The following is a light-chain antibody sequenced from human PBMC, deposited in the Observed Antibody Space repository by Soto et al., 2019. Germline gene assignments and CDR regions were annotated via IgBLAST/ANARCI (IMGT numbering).Light chain of an antibody. V-gene: IGKV3-15*01. CDR3: QQYNNWPLT. CDR2: DAS. J-gene: IGKJ4*01. Sequence: EIVMTQSPATLSVSPGERATLSCRASQSVNRNLAWYQQKPGQTPRLLIYDASSRATGIPARFSGSGSGTDFTLTSSSLRFEDFAVYYCQQYNNWPLTFGGGTNVEIK. CDR1: QSVNRN.